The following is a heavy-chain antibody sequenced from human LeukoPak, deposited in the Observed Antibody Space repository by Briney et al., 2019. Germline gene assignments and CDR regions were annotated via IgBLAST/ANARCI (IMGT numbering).Heavy chain of an antibody. J-gene: IGHJ5*02. CDR1: GGSISSYY. D-gene: IGHD3-10*01. V-gene: IGHV4-59*01. CDR3: ARAGPWQIDP. Sequence: SETLSLTCTVSGGSISSYYWSWIRQPPGKGLEWIGYIYYSGSTNYSPSLKGRVTISVDRSKNLFSLRLKSLTSADTAVYYCARAGPWQIDPWGQGILVTVSS. CDR2: IYYSGST.